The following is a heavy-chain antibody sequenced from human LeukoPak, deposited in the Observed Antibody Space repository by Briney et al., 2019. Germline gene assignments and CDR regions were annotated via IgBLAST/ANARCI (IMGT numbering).Heavy chain of an antibody. CDR2: ISGNAGST. Sequence: GGSLRLSCAASGFTLSSYAMSWVRQAPGKGLEWVSLISGNAGSTYYADSVKGRFTISRDITKNTLYLQMNNLSPEDTAVYYCAREGGNSNYVWFDPWGQGTLVTVSS. CDR1: GFTLSSYA. D-gene: IGHD4-11*01. J-gene: IGHJ5*02. V-gene: IGHV3-23*01. CDR3: AREGGNSNYVWFDP.